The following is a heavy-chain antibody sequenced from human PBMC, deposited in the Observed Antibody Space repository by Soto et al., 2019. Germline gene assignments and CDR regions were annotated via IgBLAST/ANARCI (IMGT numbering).Heavy chain of an antibody. CDR1: GYTFTSYG. D-gene: IGHD3-22*01. V-gene: IGHV1-18*01. Sequence: ASVKVSCKASGYTFTSYGISWVRQAPGQGLEWMGWISAYNGNTNYAQKLQGRVTMTTDTSTSTAYMELRSLRSDDTAVYYCARGMYDSSGYYYSPYYYYGMDVWGQGTTVTVSS. J-gene: IGHJ6*02. CDR3: ARGMYDSSGYYYSPYYYYGMDV. CDR2: ISAYNGNT.